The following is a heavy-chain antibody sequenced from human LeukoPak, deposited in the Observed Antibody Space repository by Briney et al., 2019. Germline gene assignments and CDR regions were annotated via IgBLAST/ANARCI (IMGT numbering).Heavy chain of an antibody. V-gene: IGHV3-7*01. J-gene: IGHJ4*02. D-gene: IGHD3-10*01. CDR1: GFSFSSYW. CDR2: IDQRGSDK. CDR3: ARDRIGTITDY. Sequence: GGSLRLSCAASGFSFSSYWMTWVRQAPGKGLEWVARIDQRGSDKHYVDSVKGRFTVSRDNAKNSLFLQMNSLRDEDTAVYYCARDRIGTITDYWGQGTLVTVSS.